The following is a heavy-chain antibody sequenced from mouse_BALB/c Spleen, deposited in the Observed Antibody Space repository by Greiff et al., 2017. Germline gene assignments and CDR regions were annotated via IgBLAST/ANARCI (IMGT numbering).Heavy chain of an antibody. CDR3: VRSPIYYYGSSYAMDY. V-gene: IGHV1S81*02. Sequence: QVQLQQPGAELVKPGASVKLSCKASGYTFTSYWMHWVKQRPGQGLEWIGEINPSNGRTNYNEKFKSKATLTVDKSSSTAYMQLSSLTSEDSAVYYCVRSPIYYYGSSYAMDYWGQGTSVTVSS. CDR1: GYTFTSYW. D-gene: IGHD1-1*01. CDR2: INPSNGRT. J-gene: IGHJ4*01.